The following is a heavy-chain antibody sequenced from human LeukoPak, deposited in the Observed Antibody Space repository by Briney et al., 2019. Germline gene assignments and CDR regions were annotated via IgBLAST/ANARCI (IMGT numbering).Heavy chain of an antibody. Sequence: GGSLRLSCAASGFTFSSFWMHWVRQAPGKGLEWVAVISYDGSNKYYADSVKGRFTISRDNSKNTLYLQMNSLRAEDTAVYYCARSRYGDYAGYFDYWGQGTLVTVSS. CDR2: ISYDGSNK. CDR1: GFTFSSFW. D-gene: IGHD4-17*01. J-gene: IGHJ4*02. CDR3: ARSRYGDYAGYFDY. V-gene: IGHV3-30-3*01.